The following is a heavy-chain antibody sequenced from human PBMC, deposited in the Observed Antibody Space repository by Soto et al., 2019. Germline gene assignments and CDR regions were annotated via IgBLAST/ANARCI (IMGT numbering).Heavy chain of an antibody. D-gene: IGHD3-22*01. V-gene: IGHV4-59*01. Sequence: PSETLSLTCTVSGGSISSYYWSWIRQPPGKGLEWIGYIYYSGSTNYNPSLKSRVTISVDTSKNQFSLKLSSVTAADTAVYYCARHRSNYYDIAGWFDPWGQGTLVTVSS. CDR3: ARHRSNYYDIAGWFDP. CDR2: IYYSGST. J-gene: IGHJ5*02. CDR1: GGSISSYY.